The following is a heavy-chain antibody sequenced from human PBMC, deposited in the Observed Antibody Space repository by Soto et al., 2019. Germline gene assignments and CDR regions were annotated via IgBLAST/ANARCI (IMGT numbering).Heavy chain of an antibody. J-gene: IGHJ4*02. V-gene: IGHV4-34*01. D-gene: IGHD6-19*01. CDR1: CGSFIGYY. CDR2: INHSATT. Sequence: PSETLSLTCAFYCGSFIGYYWSWIRQPPGKGLEWIGEINHSATTYYNPSLKSRITVSPDTSKNQFSLKLTSVTAADTAVYYCAGSIAVADNFDYWGQGTLVTVSS. CDR3: AGSIAVADNFDY.